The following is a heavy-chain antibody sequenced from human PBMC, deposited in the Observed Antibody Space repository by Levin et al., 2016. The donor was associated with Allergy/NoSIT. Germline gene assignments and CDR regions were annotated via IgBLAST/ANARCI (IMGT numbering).Heavy chain of an antibody. V-gene: IGHV5-10-1*01. Sequence: VRQMPGKGLEWMGRIDPSDSYTNYSPSFQGHVTISADKSISTAYLQWSSLKASDTAMYYCARLGDGYNWVYWGQGTLVTVSS. D-gene: IGHD5-24*01. CDR3: ARLGDGYNWVY. J-gene: IGHJ4*02. CDR2: IDPSDSYT.